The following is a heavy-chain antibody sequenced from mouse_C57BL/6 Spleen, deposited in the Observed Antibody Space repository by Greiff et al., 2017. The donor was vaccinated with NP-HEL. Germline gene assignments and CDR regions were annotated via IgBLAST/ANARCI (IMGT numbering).Heavy chain of an antibody. J-gene: IGHJ1*03. CDR1: EYEFPSHD. CDR3: ARSGTHWYFDV. Sequence: EVKLMDSGGGLVQPGESLKLSCESNEYEFPSHDMSWVRKTPEKRLELVAAINSDGGSTYYPDTMERRFIISRDNTKKTLYLQMSSLRSEDTALYYCARSGTHWYFDVWGTGTTVTVSS. D-gene: IGHD4-1*01. CDR2: INSDGGST. V-gene: IGHV5-2*01.